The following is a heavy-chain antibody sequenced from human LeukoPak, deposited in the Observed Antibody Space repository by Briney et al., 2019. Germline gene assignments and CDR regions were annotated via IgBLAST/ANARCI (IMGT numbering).Heavy chain of an antibody. Sequence: GGSLRLSCTASGFTFSSYWMSWVRQAPGKGLEWVANIKGDGSEKHHVDSVKGRFTISRDNAKNSLSLQMNSLSAEDTAVYYCARDRQWSITDYWGQGTLVTVSS. CDR1: GFTFSSYW. D-gene: IGHD2-15*01. V-gene: IGHV3-7*04. CDR2: IKGDGSEK. J-gene: IGHJ4*02. CDR3: ARDRQWSITDY.